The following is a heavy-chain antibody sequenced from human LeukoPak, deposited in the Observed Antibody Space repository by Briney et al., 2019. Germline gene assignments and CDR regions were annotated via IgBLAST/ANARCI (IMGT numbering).Heavy chain of an antibody. V-gene: IGHV4-59*01. CDR3: ARVGGYYYGMDV. CDR1: GGSISSYY. J-gene: IGHJ6*02. D-gene: IGHD3-10*01. Sequence: PSETLSLTCTVSGGSISSYYWSWIRQPPGKGLEWIGYIYYSGSTNYNPSLKSRVTISVDTSKNQFSLKLSSVTAADTAVYYCARVGGYYYGMDVWGQGTTVTVSS. CDR2: IYYSGST.